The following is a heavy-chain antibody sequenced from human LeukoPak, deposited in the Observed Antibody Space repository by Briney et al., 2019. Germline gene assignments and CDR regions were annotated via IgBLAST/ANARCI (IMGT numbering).Heavy chain of an antibody. CDR2: IYYSGST. Sequence: SETLSLTCTVSGGSISSYYWSWIRQPPGKGLEWIGYIYYSGSTNYNPSLKSRVTISVDTSKNQFSLKLSSVTAADTAVYYCARHLAGQLLLDVWGQGTTVTDSS. J-gene: IGHJ6*02. CDR1: GGSISSYY. D-gene: IGHD2-2*01. CDR3: ARHLAGQLLLDV. V-gene: IGHV4-59*08.